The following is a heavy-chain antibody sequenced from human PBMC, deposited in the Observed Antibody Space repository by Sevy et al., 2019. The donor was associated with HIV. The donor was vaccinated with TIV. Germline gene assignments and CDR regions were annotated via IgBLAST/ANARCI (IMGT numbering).Heavy chain of an antibody. Sequence: GSLRLSCEVFGFTFSDYGMHWVRQAPGKGLEWVAGISYDGSNKYYADSVKGRFTISRDNSKNTLYLQMNSLRAEDTAVYYCAKDQAGTTYYYYYYGMDVWGQRTTVTVSS. D-gene: IGHD1-7*01. V-gene: IGHV3-30*18. CDR3: AKDQAGTTYYYYYYGMDV. CDR2: ISYDGSNK. J-gene: IGHJ6*02. CDR1: GFTFSDYG.